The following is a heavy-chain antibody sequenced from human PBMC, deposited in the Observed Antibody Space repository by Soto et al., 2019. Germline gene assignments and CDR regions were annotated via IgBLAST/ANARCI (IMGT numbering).Heavy chain of an antibody. CDR1: GFTFSSYW. CDR2: INQDGSEK. CDR3: ARHYRITIFGVVTSDAFDI. V-gene: IGHV3-7*01. Sequence: GGSLRLSCAASGFTFSSYWMSWVRQAPGKGLEWVANINQDGSEKYYVDSVKGRFTISRDNAENSLYVQMNSLRAEDTAVYYCARHYRITIFGVVTSDAFDIWGQGTMVTVSS. J-gene: IGHJ3*02. D-gene: IGHD3-3*01.